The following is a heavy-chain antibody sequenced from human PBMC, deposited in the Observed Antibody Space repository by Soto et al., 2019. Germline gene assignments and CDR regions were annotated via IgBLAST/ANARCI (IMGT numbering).Heavy chain of an antibody. Sequence: QVQLVQSGAKVKKPGASVKVSCKASGNTFTSYDINWVRQATGHGLEWMGWINPNSGNIGYAQKFQGRVTMTRDTAIRTAYMEVSRLRSDDTAVYYCARGRASGSYYLLDYWGQGTLVTVSS. CDR1: GNTFTSYD. D-gene: IGHD3-10*01. J-gene: IGHJ4*02. V-gene: IGHV1-8*01. CDR3: ARGRASGSYYLLDY. CDR2: INPNSGNI.